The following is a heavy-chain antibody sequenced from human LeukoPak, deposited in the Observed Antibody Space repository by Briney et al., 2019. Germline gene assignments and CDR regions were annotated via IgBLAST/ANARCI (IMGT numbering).Heavy chain of an antibody. CDR1: GFTFSSYA. J-gene: IGHJ4*02. CDR3: ARVTYEVRGVTYYFDY. D-gene: IGHD3-10*01. V-gene: IGHV3-30-3*01. CDR2: ISYDGSNK. Sequence: GGSLRLSCAASGFTFSSYAMHWVRQAPGKGMEWVAVISYDGSNKYYADSVKGGFTISRENNKKTQYMKKNRQREEETAVYYCARVTYEVRGVTYYFDYWGQGTLVTVSS.